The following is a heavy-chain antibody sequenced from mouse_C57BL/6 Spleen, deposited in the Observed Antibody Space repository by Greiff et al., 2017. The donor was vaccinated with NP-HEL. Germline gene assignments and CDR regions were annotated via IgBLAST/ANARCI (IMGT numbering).Heavy chain of an antibody. D-gene: IGHD1-1*01. Sequence: VQLQQSGAELVKPGASVKLSCKASGYTFTEYTIHWVKQRSGQGLEWIGWFYPGSGRIKYNEKFKGKATLTADKSSSTVYMELSILTSEDSAVYFCARHEEILRFGYWYFDVWGTGTTVTVSS. J-gene: IGHJ1*03. CDR1: GYTFTEYT. V-gene: IGHV1-62-2*01. CDR2: FYPGSGRI. CDR3: ARHEEILRFGYWYFDV.